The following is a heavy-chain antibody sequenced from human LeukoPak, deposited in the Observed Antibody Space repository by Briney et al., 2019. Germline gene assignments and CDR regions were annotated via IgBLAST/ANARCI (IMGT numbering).Heavy chain of an antibody. CDR3: ARDKDGYSYGHGYYFDY. V-gene: IGHV3-66*01. D-gene: IGHD5-18*01. J-gene: IGHJ4*02. CDR2: IYSGGST. CDR1: GFTVSSNY. Sequence: PGGSLRLSCAASGFTVSSNYMSWVRQAPGKGLEWVSVIYSGGSTYYADSVKGRFTISRDNPKNTLYLQMNSLRAEDTAVYYCARDKDGYSYGHGYYFDYWGQGTLVTVSS.